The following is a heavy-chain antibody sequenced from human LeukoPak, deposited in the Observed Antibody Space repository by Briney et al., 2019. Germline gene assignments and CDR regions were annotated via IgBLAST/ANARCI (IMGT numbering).Heavy chain of an antibody. Sequence: GGSLRLSCAASGFTFSSYGMHWVRQAPGKGLEWVAVISYDGSNKYYADSVKGRFTISRDNSKNTLYLQMNSLRAEDTAVYYCAKDTSPSSYGYYYYGMDVWGQGTTVTVSS. CDR3: AKDTSPSSYGYYYYGMDV. CDR1: GFTFSSYG. D-gene: IGHD5-18*01. J-gene: IGHJ6*02. CDR2: ISYDGSNK. V-gene: IGHV3-30*18.